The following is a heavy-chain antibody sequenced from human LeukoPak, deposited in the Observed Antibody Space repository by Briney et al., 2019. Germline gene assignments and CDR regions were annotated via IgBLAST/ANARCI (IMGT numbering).Heavy chain of an antibody. CDR2: ISGTGGAT. Sequence: GGSLRLSCVAAAFSFGNYAMSWVRQAPGKGLQWVSQISGTGGATWYAGFARDRFTISRDISKKTLYLQMSGLRVEDTAMYYCVKDPRDTYGTNWFVSWGQGTLLIVSS. CDR1: AFSFGNYA. V-gene: IGHV3-23*01. J-gene: IGHJ5*01. D-gene: IGHD2-21*01. CDR3: VKDPRDTYGTNWFVS.